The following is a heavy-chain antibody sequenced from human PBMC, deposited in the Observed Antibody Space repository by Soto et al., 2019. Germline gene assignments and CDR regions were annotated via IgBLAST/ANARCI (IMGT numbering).Heavy chain of an antibody. V-gene: IGHV4-39*01. CDR1: GASISSSDYY. CDR3: ARNQTMIVVVTRLPGGMDV. CDR2: IYYSGIT. J-gene: IGHJ6*02. D-gene: IGHD3-22*01. Sequence: NPXATLSLTFTVSGASISSSDYYWGWIRQPPGKGLEWIGSIYYSGITYYNPSLRSRVAISVDTSKNQFSLKLTSVTAADTAVYYCARNQTMIVVVTRLPGGMDVCGQGTTVTVSS.